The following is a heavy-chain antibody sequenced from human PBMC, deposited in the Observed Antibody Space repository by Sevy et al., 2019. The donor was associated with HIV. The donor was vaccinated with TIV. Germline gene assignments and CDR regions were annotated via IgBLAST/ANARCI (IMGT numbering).Heavy chain of an antibody. CDR1: GFTFSSYA. CDR3: VRVGDHSERDIAAADADFDY. V-gene: IGHV3-30-3*01. CDR2: ISYDGSNK. D-gene: IGHD6-13*01. Sequence: GGSLRLSCAASGFTFSSYAMHWVRQAPGKGLEWVAVISYDGSNKYYADSVKGRFTISRDNSKNTLYLQMNSLRAEDTAVYYCVRVGDHSERDIAAADADFDYWGQGTLVTVSS. J-gene: IGHJ4*02.